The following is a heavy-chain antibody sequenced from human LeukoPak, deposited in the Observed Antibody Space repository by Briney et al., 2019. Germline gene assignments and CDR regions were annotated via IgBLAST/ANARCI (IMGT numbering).Heavy chain of an antibody. CDR1: GGSFSGYY. J-gene: IGHJ6*02. D-gene: IGHD3-22*01. CDR2: INHSGST. CDR3: ARDGGYDSSGYLLLGLYYYGMDV. V-gene: IGHV4-34*01. Sequence: SETLSLTCAVYGGSFSGYYWSWIRQPPGKRLEWIGEINHSGSTNYNPSLKSRVTISVDTSKNQFSLKLSSVTAADTAVYYCARDGGYDSSGYLLLGLYYYGMDVWGQGTTVTVSS.